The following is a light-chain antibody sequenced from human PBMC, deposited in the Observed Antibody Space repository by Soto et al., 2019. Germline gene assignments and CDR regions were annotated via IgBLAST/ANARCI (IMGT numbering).Light chain of an antibody. CDR3: QQYYSSPLT. V-gene: IGKV4-1*01. Sequence: IVMTQSPDFLAVSLGERATINCKSSQSVLYSSSNKNYLAWYQQKPGQPPKLLIYWASTRESGIPDRFSGSGSGTDFTLTISSLQAEDVAAYYCQQYYSSPLTFGGGTKVDIK. CDR2: WAS. J-gene: IGKJ4*01. CDR1: QSVLYSSSNKNY.